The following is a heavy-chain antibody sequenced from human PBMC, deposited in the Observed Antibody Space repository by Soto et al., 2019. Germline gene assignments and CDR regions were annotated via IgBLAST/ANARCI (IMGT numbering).Heavy chain of an antibody. CDR1: GGSFSGYY. Sequence: SETLSLTCAVYGGSFSGYYWSWIRQPPGKGLEWIGEINHSGSTNYNPSLKSRVTISVDTSKNQFSLKLSSVTAADTAVYYCARMDHSSSSGAPYFDYWGQGTQVTVSS. J-gene: IGHJ4*02. CDR2: INHSGST. D-gene: IGHD6-6*01. V-gene: IGHV4-34*01. CDR3: ARMDHSSSSGAPYFDY.